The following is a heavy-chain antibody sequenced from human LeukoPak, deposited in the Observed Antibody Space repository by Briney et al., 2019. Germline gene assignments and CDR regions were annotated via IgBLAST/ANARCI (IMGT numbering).Heavy chain of an antibody. CDR2: IRSKGNSYAT. CDR3: TRSSGSYGGDAFDI. V-gene: IGHV3-73*01. CDR1: GFTFSGSA. J-gene: IGHJ3*02. D-gene: IGHD1-26*01. Sequence: GGSLRLSWAASGFTFSGSAMHWVRQAAGKGLGWGGRIRSKGNSYATAYAASVKGRVTISRDDSKTPAYLQMNSLKTEDTAVYYCTRSSGSYGGDAFDIWGQGTMVTVSS.